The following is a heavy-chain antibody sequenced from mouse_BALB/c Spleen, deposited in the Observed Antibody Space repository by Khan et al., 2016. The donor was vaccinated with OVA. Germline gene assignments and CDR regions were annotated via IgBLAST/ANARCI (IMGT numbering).Heavy chain of an antibody. CDR3: TRKDYYDYDPFPY. D-gene: IGHD2-4*01. CDR1: GYSITSEYT. V-gene: IGHV3-2*02. J-gene: IGHJ3*01. CDR2: ISYSGNT. Sequence: EVKLEASGPGLVKPSQSLSLTCTVTGYSITSEYTWNWIRQFPGNKLEWMGFISYSGNTRYNPSLKSRISITRDTSKNQFFLQLNSVTSEDTATYYCTRKDYYDYDPFPYWGQGTLVTVSA.